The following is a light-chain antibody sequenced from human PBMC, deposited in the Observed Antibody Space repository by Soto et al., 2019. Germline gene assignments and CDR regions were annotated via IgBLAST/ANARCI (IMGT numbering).Light chain of an antibody. J-gene: IGKJ3*01. V-gene: IGKV3-20*01. Sequence: EIVLMQSPGTLSLSPGEGATLSCRASQSVNSHYLAWYQQKPGQAPRVLIFDTSRRATGVPDRFSGSGSGTDFTLTINRLEPEDFAVYYCQQYGSSPFTFGPGTKVDIK. CDR2: DTS. CDR3: QQYGSSPFT. CDR1: QSVNSHY.